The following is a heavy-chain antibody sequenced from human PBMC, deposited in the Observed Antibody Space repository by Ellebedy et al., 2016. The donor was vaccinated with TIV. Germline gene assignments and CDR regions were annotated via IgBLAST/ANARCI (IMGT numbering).Heavy chain of an antibody. CDR2: IAFDGSDK. Sequence: PGGSLRLSCSASGFTFSSFAMHWLRQAPGKGLQWVAVIAFDGSDKYYGDPVTGRVTISRDNSRNTLSLQMHDLTTEDTAVYFCAKAVLRGPGWTMVDDWGQGTQVTVSP. CDR1: GFTFSSFA. D-gene: IGHD4/OR15-4a*01. V-gene: IGHV3-30*18. CDR3: AKAVLRGPGWTMVDD. J-gene: IGHJ4*02.